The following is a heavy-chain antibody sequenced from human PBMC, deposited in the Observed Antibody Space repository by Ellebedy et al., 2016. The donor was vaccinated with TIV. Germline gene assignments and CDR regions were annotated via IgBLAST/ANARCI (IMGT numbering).Heavy chain of an antibody. CDR2: ISWNGAMK. J-gene: IGHJ4*02. V-gene: IGHV3-9*01. CDR1: GFTFDDHA. CDR3: ANDGGGSLDD. D-gene: IGHD1-26*01. Sequence: GGSLRLSXAASGFTFDDHAMHWVRQVAGKGLEWVSGISWNGAMKGYADSVKGRFTISRDSAKNSLYLQMNSLRAEDTAVYYCANDGGGSLDDWGQGTLVTVSS.